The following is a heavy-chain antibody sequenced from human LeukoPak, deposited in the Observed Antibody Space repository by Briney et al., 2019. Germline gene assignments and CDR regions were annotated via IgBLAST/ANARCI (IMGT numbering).Heavy chain of an antibody. D-gene: IGHD3-16*02. CDR1: GYTFTSYY. V-gene: IGHV1-46*01. J-gene: IGHJ5*02. Sequence: ASVKVSCKASGYTFTSYYMHWVRQAPGQGLEWMGIINPSGGSTSYAQKFQGRVTMTRDTSTSTVYMELSSLRSEDTAVYYCARGQPKSEYYDYVWGSYRENWFDPWGRGTLVTVSS. CDR2: INPSGGST. CDR3: ARGQPKSEYYDYVWGSYRENWFDP.